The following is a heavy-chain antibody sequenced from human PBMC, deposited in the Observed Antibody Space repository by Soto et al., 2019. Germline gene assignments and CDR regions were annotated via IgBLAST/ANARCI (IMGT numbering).Heavy chain of an antibody. CDR2: IYKSTTT. CDR3: ARGRYCLTGRCFPNWFDS. CDR1: GDSISTVDYF. V-gene: IGHV4-30-4*01. Sequence: RSLTCSVSGDSISTVDYFWAWIRQPPGQALEYIGYIYKSTTTYYNPSFESRVAISLDTSKSQFSLTVTSVTAADTAVYFCARGRYCLTGRCFPNWFDSWGQGTLVPVSS. D-gene: IGHD2-15*01. J-gene: IGHJ5*01.